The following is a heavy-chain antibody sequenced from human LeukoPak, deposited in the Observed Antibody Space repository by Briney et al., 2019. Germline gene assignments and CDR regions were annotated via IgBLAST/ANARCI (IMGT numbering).Heavy chain of an antibody. CDR2: IYYSGST. Sequence: SETLSLTCTASGGSISSYYWSWIRQPPGKGPEWIGYIYYSGSTNYNPSLKSRVTISVDTSKNQYSLKLSSVTAADTAVYYCASQHIVVVTAPFDIWCQGTMVTVSS. CDR3: ASQHIVVVTAPFDI. J-gene: IGHJ3*02. D-gene: IGHD2-21*02. CDR1: GGSISSYY. V-gene: IGHV4-59*08.